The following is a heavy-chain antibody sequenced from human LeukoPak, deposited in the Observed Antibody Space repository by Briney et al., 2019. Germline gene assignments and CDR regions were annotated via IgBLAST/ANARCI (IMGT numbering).Heavy chain of an antibody. Sequence: PSETLSLTCTVSGGSISSISYYWGWIRQPPGKGLEWIGSIYYCGSTYYNPSLKSRVTISVDTSKNQFSLKLSSVTAADTAVYYCARVLYDSSGYYSQYYFDYWGQGTLVTVSS. CDR3: ARVLYDSSGYYSQYYFDY. D-gene: IGHD3-22*01. V-gene: IGHV4-39*01. CDR2: IYYCGST. CDR1: GGSISSISYY. J-gene: IGHJ4*02.